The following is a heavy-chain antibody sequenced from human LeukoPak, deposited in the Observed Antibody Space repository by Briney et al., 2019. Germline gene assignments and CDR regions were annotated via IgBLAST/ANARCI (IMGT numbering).Heavy chain of an antibody. Sequence: TSETLSLTCTVSGGSISNSYYWGCIRQPPGKGLEWIGSIYYSGTTYYNPSLKSRVTMSVDTSKNQFSLKLSSVTAADTAVYYCASRYYDYIWGSYRDEYWGQGTLVTVSP. CDR1: GGSISNSYY. V-gene: IGHV4-39*01. CDR3: ASRYYDYIWGSYRDEY. D-gene: IGHD3-16*02. CDR2: IYYSGTT. J-gene: IGHJ4*02.